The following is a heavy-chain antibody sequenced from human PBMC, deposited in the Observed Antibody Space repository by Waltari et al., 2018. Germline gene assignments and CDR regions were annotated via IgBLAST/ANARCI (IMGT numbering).Heavy chain of an antibody. CDR2: FDPEDGET. CDR3: ATSPIALFGTLY. D-gene: IGHD6-13*01. CDR1: GNTLPELS. V-gene: IGHV1-24*01. Sequence: QVQLVQSGAEVKKPGASVKVSCKVSGNTLPELSMHWVRQAPGKGLEWMGGFDPEDGETIYAQSFQGRVTMTEDTSTDTAYMEVSSLRSEDTAVYYCATSPIALFGTLYWGQGTLVTVSS. J-gene: IGHJ4*02.